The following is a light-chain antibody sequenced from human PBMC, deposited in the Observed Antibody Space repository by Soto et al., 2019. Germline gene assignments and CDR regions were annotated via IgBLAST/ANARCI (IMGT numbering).Light chain of an antibody. Sequence: ERVMAQAAATGAVSPGRGASRACRSSQSVSSNLAWYQQKPGQAPRLLIYGASTRATGIPPRYSGSGSGTEISAFLRSLPSEDSAVYSCQQYHSWPPSTFGQGTKVDIK. J-gene: IGKJ1*01. CDR3: QQYHSWPPST. V-gene: IGKV3-15*01. CDR1: QSVSSN. CDR2: GAS.